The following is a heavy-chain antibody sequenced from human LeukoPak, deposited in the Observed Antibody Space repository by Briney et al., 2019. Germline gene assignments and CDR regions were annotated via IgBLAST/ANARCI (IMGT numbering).Heavy chain of an antibody. Sequence: GGSLRLSCAASGFIVRSSYMSWVRQAPGKGLEWVSGINWNGGSTGYADSVKGRFTISRDNAKNSLYLQMSSLRAEDTALYYCARDWFTRLGELSPDRAFDYWGQGTLVTVSS. CDR1: GFIVRSSY. D-gene: IGHD3-16*02. CDR2: INWNGGST. CDR3: ARDWFTRLGELSPDRAFDY. V-gene: IGHV3-20*04. J-gene: IGHJ4*02.